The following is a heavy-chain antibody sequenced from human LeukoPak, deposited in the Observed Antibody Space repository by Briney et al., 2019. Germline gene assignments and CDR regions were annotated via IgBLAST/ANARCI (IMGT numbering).Heavy chain of an antibody. CDR1: GGSFSGYY. CDR3: ARGDWGSGPYYFDY. V-gene: IGHV4-34*01. D-gene: IGHD6-19*01. J-gene: IGHJ4*02. Sequence: SETLSLTRAVYGGSFSGYYWSWIRQPPGKGLEWIGEINHSGSTNYNPSLKSRVTISVDTSKNQFSLKLSSVTAADTAVYYCARGDWGSGPYYFDYWGQGTLVTVSS. CDR2: INHSGST.